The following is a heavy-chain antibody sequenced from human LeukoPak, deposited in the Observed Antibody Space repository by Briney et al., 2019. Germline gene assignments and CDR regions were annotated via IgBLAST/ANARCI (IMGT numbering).Heavy chain of an antibody. Sequence: SETLSLTCTASNGSMNSGGYYWSWIRQHPGKGLEWIGSIYYFGNTYYNPSLKSRVIISVDTSKNQFSLKMSSVTAADTAVYYCARGSGYFDSRGTVSCFDPWGQGTLVTVSS. D-gene: IGHD3-22*01. CDR2: IYYFGNT. J-gene: IGHJ5*02. V-gene: IGHV4-31*03. CDR1: NGSMNSGGYY. CDR3: ARGSGYFDSRGTVSCFDP.